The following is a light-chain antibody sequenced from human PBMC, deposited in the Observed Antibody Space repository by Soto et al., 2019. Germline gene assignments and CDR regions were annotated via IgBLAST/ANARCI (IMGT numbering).Light chain of an antibody. CDR3: PAWDDSLNAVL. Sequence: QSVLTQPPSASGTPGQRVTISCSGSSSNIGSNPVHWYQQVPGTAPKLLIHNNNQRPSGVPARFSGSKSGTSASLPISGLQSDDEDAYYCPAWDDSLNAVLFGGGTKLTVL. CDR1: SSNIGSNP. V-gene: IGLV1-44*01. J-gene: IGLJ2*01. CDR2: NNN.